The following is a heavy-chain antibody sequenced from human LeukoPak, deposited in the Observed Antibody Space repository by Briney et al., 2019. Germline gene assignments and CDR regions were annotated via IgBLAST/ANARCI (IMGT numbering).Heavy chain of an antibody. D-gene: IGHD3-10*01. CDR2: IKPDGSEK. CDR1: GLTFSTYW. V-gene: IGHV3-7*04. Sequence: GGSLRLSCAGSGLTFSTYWMTWVRQAPGKGLEWVANIKPDGSEKAYVDSVKGRFTISRDNAKNSLYLQMNSLRVEDTAAYYCARDDYGWGSHPYWGQGTLVTVSS. J-gene: IGHJ4*02. CDR3: ARDDYGWGSHPY.